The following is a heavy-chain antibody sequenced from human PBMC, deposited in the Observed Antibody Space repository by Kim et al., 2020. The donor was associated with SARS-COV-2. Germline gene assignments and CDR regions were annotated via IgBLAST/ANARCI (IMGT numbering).Heavy chain of an antibody. CDR3: ARDGISRTNYPIDAFDI. V-gene: IGHV1-69*05. CDR2: IIPLFRTA. CDR1: GGAFSYYG. D-gene: IGHD1-20*01. Sequence: SVKVSCKASGGAFSYYGISWMRQAPGQGLEWVGGIIPLFRTANYAQNFQGRVSITTDESTRTAFMELSSLRSEDTAVYYCARDGISRTNYPIDAFDIWG. J-gene: IGHJ3*02.